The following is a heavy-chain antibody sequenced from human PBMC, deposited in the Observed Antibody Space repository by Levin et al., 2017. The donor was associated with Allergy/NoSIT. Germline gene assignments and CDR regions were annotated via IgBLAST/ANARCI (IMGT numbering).Heavy chain of an antibody. Sequence: RTGGSLRLSCAASGFTFDDYGMSWVRQAPGKGLEWVSGINWNGGSTGYADSVKGRFTISRDNAKNSLYLQMNSLRAEDTALYYCARGPHQALSYDSSGYYYFDYWGQGTLVTVSS. CDR1: GFTFDDYG. D-gene: IGHD3-22*01. J-gene: IGHJ4*02. CDR2: INWNGGST. V-gene: IGHV3-20*04. CDR3: ARGPHQALSYDSSGYYYFDY.